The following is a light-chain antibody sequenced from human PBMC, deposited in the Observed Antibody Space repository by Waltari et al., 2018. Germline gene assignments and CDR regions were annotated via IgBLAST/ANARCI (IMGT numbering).Light chain of an antibody. J-gene: IGKJ2*01. CDR1: QSVSNNY. V-gene: IGKV3-20*01. Sequence: EIVLTQSPGTLSLSPGERATLSCRASQSVSNNYLAWYQQKPGQAPRLLMYVASTRATGIPDRFSGSGSGTDFTLTIRRLEPEDFAVYYCQQYVTSLYTFGQGTKLEIK. CDR2: VAS. CDR3: QQYVTSLYT.